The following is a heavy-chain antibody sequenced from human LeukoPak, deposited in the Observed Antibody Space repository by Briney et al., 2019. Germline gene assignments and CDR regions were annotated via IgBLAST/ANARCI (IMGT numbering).Heavy chain of an antibody. Sequence: GGSLRLSCAASGFTFSTYAMSWVRQAPGKGLERVSAISGSGGSTYYADSVKGRFTISRDNSKNTLYLQMNSLRAEDTAVYYCAKCYYDSSGYYSGLFDYFDYWGQGTLVTVSS. J-gene: IGHJ4*02. V-gene: IGHV3-23*01. D-gene: IGHD3-22*01. CDR2: ISGSGGST. CDR1: GFTFSTYA. CDR3: AKCYYDSSGYYSGLFDYFDY.